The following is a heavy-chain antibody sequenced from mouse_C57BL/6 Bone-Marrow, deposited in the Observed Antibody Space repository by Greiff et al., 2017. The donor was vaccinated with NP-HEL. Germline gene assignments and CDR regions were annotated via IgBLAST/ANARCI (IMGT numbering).Heavy chain of an antibody. CDR2: ISDGGSYT. D-gene: IGHD2-2*01. J-gene: IGHJ1*03. CDR3: ARLYYGYGNWYFDV. V-gene: IGHV5-4*03. Sequence: EVKLMESGGGLVKPGGSLKLSCAASGFTFSSYAMSWVRQTPEKRLEWVATISDGGSYTYYPANVKGRFTISRTHANTNLYRQMGHLKAEETAVYYCARLYYGYGNWYFDVGGTGTTVTVSS. CDR1: GFTFSSYA.